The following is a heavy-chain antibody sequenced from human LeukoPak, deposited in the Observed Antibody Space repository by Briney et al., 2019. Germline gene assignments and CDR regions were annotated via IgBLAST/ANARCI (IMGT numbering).Heavy chain of an antibody. Sequence: GGSLRLSYAASGFTFSSYSMNWVRQAPGKGLEWVSSISSSSSYIYYADSVKGRFTISRDNAKNSLYLQMNSLRAEDTAVYYCAAQPYQLLQLYPWGQGTLVTVSS. V-gene: IGHV3-21*01. CDR3: AAQPYQLLQLYP. D-gene: IGHD2-2*01. CDR2: ISSSSSYI. CDR1: GFTFSSYS. J-gene: IGHJ5*02.